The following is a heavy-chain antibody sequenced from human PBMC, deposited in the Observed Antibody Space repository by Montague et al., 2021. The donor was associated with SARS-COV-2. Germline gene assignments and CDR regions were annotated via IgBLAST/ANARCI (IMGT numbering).Heavy chain of an antibody. CDR3: ARRAQWQLSWFFDL. V-gene: IGHV4-39*01. CDR2: INYSGKT. Sequence: TLSLTCTVSGGSISSGTYYWGWVRQPPGKGLEWIGTINYSGKTYYNPSLKSRVTISVDTSKNQFSLKVTSVTAADTAVYYCARRAQWQLSWFFDLRGRGTLVTVSS. CDR1: GGSISSGTYY. D-gene: IGHD6-19*01. J-gene: IGHJ2*01.